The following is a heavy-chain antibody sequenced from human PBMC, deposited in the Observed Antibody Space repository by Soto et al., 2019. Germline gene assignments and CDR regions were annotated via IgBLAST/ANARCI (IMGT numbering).Heavy chain of an antibody. J-gene: IGHJ6*02. V-gene: IGHV4-59*08. Sequence: PSETLSLTCTVSGGSISSYYWSWIRQPPGKGLEWIGYVHDSWGSHYNPSLKSRVAISLDTSKSQFSLKLTSVTATDTAVYYCVRQGIRPLHGLVVVRGQGTAGTVSS. CDR3: VRQGIRPLHGLVVV. CDR2: VHDSWGS. CDR1: GGSISSYY. D-gene: IGHD4-4*01.